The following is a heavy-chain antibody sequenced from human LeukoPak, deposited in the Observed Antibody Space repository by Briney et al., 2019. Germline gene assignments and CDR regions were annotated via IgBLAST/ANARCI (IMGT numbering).Heavy chain of an antibody. D-gene: IGHD3-22*01. V-gene: IGHV3-21*01. J-gene: IGHJ4*02. CDR3: ARDWNYYDNSGFYGEY. CDR2: ISSASSYI. CDR1: GFTLSSYS. Sequence: GGSLRLSCAASGFTLSSYSMNWVRQAPGKGLEWVSSISSASSYIYYADSVKGRFIISRDNSKNALFLQMNSLRAEDTAVYYCARDWNYYDNSGFYGEYWGQGTLVTVSS.